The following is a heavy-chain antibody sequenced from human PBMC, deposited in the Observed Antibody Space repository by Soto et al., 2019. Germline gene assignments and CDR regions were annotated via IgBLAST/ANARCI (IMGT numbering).Heavy chain of an antibody. Sequence: GESLKISCMASGYSFSTYWIAWVRQRPGKGLDWMGIIYPGDSDTRYSPSFQGQVTISVDNSIDTAYLEWTTLRASDSAMYYCARHSLATQPGDYWGQGTRVTVCS. CDR2: IYPGDSDT. V-gene: IGHV5-51*01. D-gene: IGHD5-12*01. CDR1: GYSFSTYW. CDR3: ARHSLATQPGDY. J-gene: IGHJ4*02.